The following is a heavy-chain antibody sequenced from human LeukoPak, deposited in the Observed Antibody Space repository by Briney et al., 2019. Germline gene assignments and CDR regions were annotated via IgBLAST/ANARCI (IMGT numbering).Heavy chain of an antibody. CDR1: GGTFSSYA. CDR3: AGGGFNGYRNWFDP. CDR2: IIPILGIA. V-gene: IGHV1-69*04. Sequence: GASVKVSCKASGGTFSSYAISWVRQAPGQGLEWMGRIIPILGIANYAQKFQGRVTITADKSTSTAYMELSSLRSEDTAVYYCAGGGFNGYRNWFDPWGQGTLVTVSS. D-gene: IGHD5-18*01. J-gene: IGHJ5*02.